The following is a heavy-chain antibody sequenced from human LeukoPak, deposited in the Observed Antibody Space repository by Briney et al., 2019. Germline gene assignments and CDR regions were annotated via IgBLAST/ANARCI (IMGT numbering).Heavy chain of an antibody. V-gene: IGHV4-59*01. J-gene: IGHJ4*02. Sequence: SETLSLTCTVSGGSISSYYWSWIRQPPGKGLEWIGYIYYSGSTNYNPSLKSRVTISVDTSKNQFSLKLSSVTAADTAVYYCARTSGTFRVYYDILTGYYIPTYFDYWGQGTLVTVSS. CDR1: GGSISSYY. CDR3: ARTSGTFRVYYDILTGYYIPTYFDY. D-gene: IGHD3-9*01. CDR2: IYYSGST.